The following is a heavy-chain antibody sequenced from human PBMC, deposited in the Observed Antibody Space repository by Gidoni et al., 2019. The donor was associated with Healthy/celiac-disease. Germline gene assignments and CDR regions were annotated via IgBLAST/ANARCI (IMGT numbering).Heavy chain of an antibody. CDR1: GGPISSGGYY. V-gene: IGHV4-31*03. CDR3: ARDHAKAGSSQYYYYGMDV. D-gene: IGHD6-13*01. Sequence: QVQLQESGPGLVKPSPTLSLTCTVSGGPISSGGYYWSWIRQHPGKGLEWIGYIYYSGSTYYNPSLKSRVTISVDTSKNQFSLKLSSVTAADTAVYYCARDHAKAGSSQYYYYGMDVWGQGTTVTVSS. CDR2: IYYSGST. J-gene: IGHJ6*02.